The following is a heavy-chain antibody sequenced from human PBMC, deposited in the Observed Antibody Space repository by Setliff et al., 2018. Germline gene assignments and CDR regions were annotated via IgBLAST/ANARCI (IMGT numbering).Heavy chain of an antibody. CDR1: GFTFSSYG. CDR3: AKDFFDWLELLDY. J-gene: IGHJ4*02. CDR2: IWYDGSNK. Sequence: PGGSLRLSCAASGFTFSSYGMHWVRQAPGKGLEWVAVIWYDGSNKYYADSVKGRFTISRDNSKNTLYLQMNSLRAEDTAVYYCAKDFFDWLELLDYWGQGTLVTVSS. D-gene: IGHD3-9*01. V-gene: IGHV3-33*06.